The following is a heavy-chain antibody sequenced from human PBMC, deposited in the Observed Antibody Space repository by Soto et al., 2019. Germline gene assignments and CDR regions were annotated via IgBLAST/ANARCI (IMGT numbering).Heavy chain of an antibody. Sequence: PPLVNPTQTLTLTFTFSGFSFSTSGVGVNWILQPPGKALEWLTLIFWDDDKHYSTSLKTRFTISKDTSKYQVVLTMTNMDPVDTATYYCARGVVVAARYYYYYYMDVWGKGTTVTVSS. J-gene: IGHJ6*03. CDR3: ARGVVVAARYYYYYYMDV. CDR1: GFSFSTSGVG. V-gene: IGHV2-5*02. CDR2: IFWDDDK. D-gene: IGHD2-15*01.